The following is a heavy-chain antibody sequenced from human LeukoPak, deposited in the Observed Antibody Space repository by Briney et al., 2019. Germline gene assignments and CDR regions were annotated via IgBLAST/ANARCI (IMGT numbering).Heavy chain of an antibody. J-gene: IGHJ4*02. CDR2: IHYSGST. CDR3: ARAGSSSTSWILDY. V-gene: IGHV4-59*02. D-gene: IGHD2-2*01. Sequence: SETLSLTCTVSGDSVSSYYWSWIRQPPGKGLEWIGYIHYSGSTNYNPSLKSRVTISGDTSKNQFSLKLTSVTAADTAVYYCARAGSSSTSWILDYWGQGTLATVSS. CDR1: GDSVSSYY.